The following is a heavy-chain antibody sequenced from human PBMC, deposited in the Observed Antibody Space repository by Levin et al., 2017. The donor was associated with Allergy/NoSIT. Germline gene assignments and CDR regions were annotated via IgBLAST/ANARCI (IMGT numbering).Heavy chain of an antibody. CDR2: IRNKAASYST. J-gene: IGHJ4*02. CDR1: GFIFSDHY. CDR3: VRGQRYSGDYVNFDY. Sequence: AGGSLRLSCIASGFIFSDHYMDWVRQAPGQGLEWVARIRNKAASYSTVYAASVKVRFTISRDDSKNSLYLQMNSLKAEDSAVYYCVRGQRYSGDYVNFDYWGQGTLVTVSS. D-gene: IGHD1-26*01. V-gene: IGHV3-72*01.